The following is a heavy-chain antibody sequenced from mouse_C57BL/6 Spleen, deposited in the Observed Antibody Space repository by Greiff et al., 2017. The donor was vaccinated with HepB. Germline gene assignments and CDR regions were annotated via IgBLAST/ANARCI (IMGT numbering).Heavy chain of an antibody. Sequence: VQLQQSGAELVRPGASVKLSCTASGFNIKDYYMHWVKQRPEQGLEWIGRIDPEDGDTEYAPKFQGKATMTADTSSNTAYLQLSSLTSEDTAVYYCTTSHYYGSSYGYYYAMDYWGQGTSVTVSS. V-gene: IGHV14-1*01. CDR1: GFNIKDYY. D-gene: IGHD1-1*01. CDR2: IDPEDGDT. CDR3: TTSHYYGSSYGYYYAMDY. J-gene: IGHJ4*01.